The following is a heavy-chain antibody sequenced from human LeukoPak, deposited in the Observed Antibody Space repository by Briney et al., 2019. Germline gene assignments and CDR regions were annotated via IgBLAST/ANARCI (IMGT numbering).Heavy chain of an antibody. V-gene: IGHV4-59*01. Sequence: PSETLSLTCTVSRCSISSYYWSWIRQPPGKGLEWIGYMSFSGSTNYNPSLKSRVTMSVDTSKNQLSLKLSSVTAADTAVFYCARGVGYCSSTSCSSVFDYWGQGTLVTVSS. CDR1: RCSISSYY. CDR2: MSFSGST. D-gene: IGHD2-2*01. CDR3: ARGVGYCSSTSCSSVFDY. J-gene: IGHJ4*02.